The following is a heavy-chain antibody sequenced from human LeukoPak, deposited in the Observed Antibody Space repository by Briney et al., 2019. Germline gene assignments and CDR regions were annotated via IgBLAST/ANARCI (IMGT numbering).Heavy chain of an antibody. D-gene: IGHD3-16*02. CDR3: ARETHWGSYRYFDY. CDR1: GGSISSYY. J-gene: IGHJ4*02. CDR2: IYTSGST. Sequence: SETLSLTCTVSGGSISSYYWSWIRQPAGKGLEWIGRIYTSGSTNYNPSLKSRVTMSVDTSKNQFSLKLSSVTAADTAVYYCARETHWGSYRYFDYWGQGTLVTVSS. V-gene: IGHV4-4*07.